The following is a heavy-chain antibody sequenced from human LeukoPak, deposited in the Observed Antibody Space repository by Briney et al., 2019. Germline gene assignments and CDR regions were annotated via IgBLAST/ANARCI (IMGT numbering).Heavy chain of an antibody. CDR2: INPNSGGT. D-gene: IGHD3-16*02. V-gene: IGHV1-2*02. CDR1: GYTFTGYY. Sequence: SVKVSCKASGYTFTGYYMHWVRQAPGQGLEWMGWINPNSGGTNYAQKFQGRVTMTRDTSISTAYMELSRLRSDDTAVYYCARAMGVIAYYYYGTDVWGQGTTVTVSS. CDR3: ARAMGVIAYYYYGTDV. J-gene: IGHJ6*02.